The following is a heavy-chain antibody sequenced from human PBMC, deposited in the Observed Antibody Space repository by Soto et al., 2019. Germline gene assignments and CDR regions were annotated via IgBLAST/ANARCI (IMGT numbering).Heavy chain of an antibody. D-gene: IGHD1-26*01. CDR1: GYSFTSYW. CDR2: IYPGDSDT. J-gene: IGHJ4*02. V-gene: IGHV5-51*01. CDR3: ARRCFRTCDSGEFAFDY. Sequence: PGESLKISCNGSGYSFTSYWIGWVRQMPWKGLEWMGIIYPGDSDTRYSPSFQGQVTISADKSISTAYPQWSSLKASDTAMYYCARRCFRTCDSGEFAFDYWGQGTLVTVT.